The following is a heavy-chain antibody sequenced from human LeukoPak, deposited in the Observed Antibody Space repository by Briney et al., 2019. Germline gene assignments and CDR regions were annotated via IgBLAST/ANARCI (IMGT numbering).Heavy chain of an antibody. D-gene: IGHD4-17*01. Sequence: ASVKISCKASGYTFTTYGVSWVRQAPGQGLEWMGWISGYDGNTNYAQKLRGRVTMTTDTSTSTAYMDLRSLRSDDTALYYCARTVTTSSYYFDYWGQGTLVTVSS. CDR2: ISGYDGNT. CDR3: ARTVTTSSYYFDY. J-gene: IGHJ4*02. CDR1: GYTFTTYG. V-gene: IGHV1-18*01.